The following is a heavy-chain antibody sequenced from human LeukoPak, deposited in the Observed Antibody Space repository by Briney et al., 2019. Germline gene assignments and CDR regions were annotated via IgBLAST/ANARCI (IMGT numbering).Heavy chain of an antibody. V-gene: IGHV1-3*01. J-gene: IGHJ4*02. D-gene: IGHD5-18*01. CDR2: INAGNGNT. CDR1: GYSFTSYA. CDR3: ATHLNTAMVPPLDY. Sequence: ASVKVSCKASGYSFTSYAMHWVRQAPGQRLERMRWINAGNGNTKYSQKFQGRVTITRDTSASTAYMELSSLRSEDTAVYYCATHLNTAMVPPLDYWGQGTLVTVSS.